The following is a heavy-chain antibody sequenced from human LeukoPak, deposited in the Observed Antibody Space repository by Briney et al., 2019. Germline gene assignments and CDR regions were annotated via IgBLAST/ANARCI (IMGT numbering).Heavy chain of an antibody. CDR3: AIAVAGYGGWFDP. Sequence: SETLSLTCAVSGGSISSGGYSWSWIRQPPGKGLEWLGYIYYSGSTYYNPSLKSRVTISVDTSKNQFSLKLSSVTAADTAVYYCAIAVAGYGGWFDPWGQGTLVTVSS. CDR2: IYYSGST. J-gene: IGHJ5*02. V-gene: IGHV4-30-4*07. D-gene: IGHD6-19*01. CDR1: GGSISSGGYS.